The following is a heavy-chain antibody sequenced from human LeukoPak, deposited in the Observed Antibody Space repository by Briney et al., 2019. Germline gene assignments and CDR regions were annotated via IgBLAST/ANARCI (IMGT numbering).Heavy chain of an antibody. CDR2: IYHSGST. J-gene: IGHJ6*03. V-gene: IGHV4-38-2*02. Sequence: SETLSLTCTVSGYSISSGYYWGWIRQPPGKGLEWIGSIYHSGSTYYNPSLKSRVTISVDTSKNQFSLKLSSVTAADTAVYYCARDGGWSHYYYYMDVWGKGTTVTVSS. CDR3: ARDGGWSHYYYYMDV. D-gene: IGHD6-19*01. CDR1: GYSISSGYY.